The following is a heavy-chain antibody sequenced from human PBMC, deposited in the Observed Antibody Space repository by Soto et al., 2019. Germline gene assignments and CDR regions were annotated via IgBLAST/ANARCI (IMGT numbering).Heavy chain of an antibody. CDR1: GFTFSSYA. CDR2: ISGSGGST. V-gene: IGHV3-23*01. CDR3: AKDRMIVVVITTVGAFDI. Sequence: GGSLRLSXAASGFTFSSYAMSWVRQAPGKGLEWVSAISGSGGSTYYADSVKGRFTISRDNSKNTLYLQMNSLRAEDTAVYYCAKDRMIVVVITTVGAFDIWGQGTMVTVSS. D-gene: IGHD3-22*01. J-gene: IGHJ3*02.